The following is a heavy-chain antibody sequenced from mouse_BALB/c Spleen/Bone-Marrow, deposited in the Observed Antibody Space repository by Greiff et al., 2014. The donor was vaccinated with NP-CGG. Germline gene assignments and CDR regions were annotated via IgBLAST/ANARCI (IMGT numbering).Heavy chain of an antibody. J-gene: IGHJ3*01. CDR3: ARGGPWFAY. D-gene: IGHD3-3*01. CDR1: GYSFTGYN. CDR2: IDPYYGGT. V-gene: IGHV1-39*01. Sequence: EVQLVESGPELEKPGASVKISCKASGYSFTGYNMNWVKQSNGKSLEWIGNIDPYYGGTSYNQKFKGKATLTVDKSSSTAYMQXXXLTSEDSAVYYCARGGPWFAYWGQGTLVTVSA.